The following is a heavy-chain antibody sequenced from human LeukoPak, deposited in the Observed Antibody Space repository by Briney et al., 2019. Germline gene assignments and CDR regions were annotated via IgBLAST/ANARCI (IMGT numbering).Heavy chain of an antibody. J-gene: IGHJ4*02. CDR1: GFTFSTYS. V-gene: IGHV3-21*04. D-gene: IGHD1-14*01. CDR3: ARGIIRYYFDY. CDR2: ISSNNRYI. Sequence: PGGSLRLSCAASGFTFSTYSMNWVRQAPGKGLEWVSSISSNNRYIYYADSVKGRFTISRDNSKNTLYLQMNSLRAEDTAVYYCARGIIRYYFDYWGQGTLVTVSS.